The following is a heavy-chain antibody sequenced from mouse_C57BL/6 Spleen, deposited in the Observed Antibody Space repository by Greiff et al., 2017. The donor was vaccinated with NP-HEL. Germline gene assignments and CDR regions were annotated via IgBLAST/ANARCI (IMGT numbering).Heavy chain of an antibody. D-gene: IGHD1-1*01. Sequence: VQLQQSGPELVKPGASVKISCKASGYAFSSSWMNWVKQRPGKGLEWIGRIYPGDGDTNYNGKFKGKATLTADKSSSTAYMQLSSLTSEDSAVYCCARVEGYYYGSSWYFDVWGTGTTVTVSS. J-gene: IGHJ1*03. CDR2: IYPGDGDT. CDR3: ARVEGYYYGSSWYFDV. V-gene: IGHV1-82*01. CDR1: GYAFSSSW.